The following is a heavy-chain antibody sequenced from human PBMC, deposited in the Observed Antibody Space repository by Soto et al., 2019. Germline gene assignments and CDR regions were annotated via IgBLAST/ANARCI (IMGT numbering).Heavy chain of an antibody. CDR1: GFTFSNYA. J-gene: IGHJ4*02. D-gene: IGHD3-22*01. CDR3: ARGGHYDSSAYFSPLAPY. V-gene: IGHV3-23*01. Sequence: GGSLRLSCAASGFTFSNYAMNWVRRAPGKGLEWVSAISGSGGRTDYADSVKGRFTISRDNSKNTLYLQMKSLRAEDTAVYYCARGGHYDSSAYFSPLAPYWGQGTLVTVSS. CDR2: ISGSGGRT.